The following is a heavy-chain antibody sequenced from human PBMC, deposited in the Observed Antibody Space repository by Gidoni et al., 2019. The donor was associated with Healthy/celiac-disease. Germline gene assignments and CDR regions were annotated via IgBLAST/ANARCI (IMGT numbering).Heavy chain of an antibody. CDR2: ISSSSSYI. D-gene: IGHD3-22*01. V-gene: IGHV3-21*01. Sequence: EVQLVESGGGLVKPGGSLRLSCAPSGFTFSSYSINWVRQAPGKGLEWVSSISSSSSYIYYADSVKGRFTISRDNAKNSLYLQMNSLRAEDTAVYYCARDTNAISPYYYDSSGYYGYWGQGTLVTVSS. CDR1: GFTFSSYS. CDR3: ARDTNAISPYYYDSSGYYGY. J-gene: IGHJ4*02.